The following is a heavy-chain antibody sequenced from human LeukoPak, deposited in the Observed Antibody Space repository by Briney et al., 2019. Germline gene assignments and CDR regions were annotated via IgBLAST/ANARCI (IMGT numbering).Heavy chain of an antibody. V-gene: IGHV3-30*04. CDR1: GFTFSSYA. Sequence: GGSLRLSCAASGFTFSSYAMHWVRQAPGKWLEWVAVISYDGSNKYYADSVKGRFTISRDNSKNTLYLQMNSLRAEDTAVYYCARDRKGALNYGMDVWGQGTTVTVSS. CDR3: ARDRKGALNYGMDV. CDR2: ISYDGSNK. J-gene: IGHJ6*02.